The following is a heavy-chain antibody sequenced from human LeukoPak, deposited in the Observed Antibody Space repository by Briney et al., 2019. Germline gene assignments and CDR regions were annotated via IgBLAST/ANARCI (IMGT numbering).Heavy chain of an antibody. CDR1: GFTFGTYW. D-gene: IGHD3-10*01. CDR2: INSDGGTT. V-gene: IGHV3-74*01. J-gene: IGHJ4*02. CDR3: ATDSYVSGSYYRLFY. Sequence: PGGSLRLSCGASGFTFGTYWMHWVRQAPGKGLVWVSGINSDGGTTTYADSVKGRFTISRDNAKNTLYLQMNNLRAEYTAIYYCATDSYVSGSYYRLFYWGQGTLVTVSS.